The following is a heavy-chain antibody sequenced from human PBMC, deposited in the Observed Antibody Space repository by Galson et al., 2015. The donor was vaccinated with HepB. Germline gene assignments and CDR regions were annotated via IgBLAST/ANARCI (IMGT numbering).Heavy chain of an antibody. CDR1: GFTFNNYW. Sequence: SLRLSCAGSGFTFNNYWMGWFRQAPGKGLECLSYISSTSSDTNYADSVKGRFTISRDNAKKSLYLQMNDLRVEDTAVYYCTRDTRVPNHWGQGTLVTVSS. CDR2: ISSTSSDT. V-gene: IGHV3-11*06. D-gene: IGHD2-15*01. CDR3: TRDTRVPNH. J-gene: IGHJ4*02.